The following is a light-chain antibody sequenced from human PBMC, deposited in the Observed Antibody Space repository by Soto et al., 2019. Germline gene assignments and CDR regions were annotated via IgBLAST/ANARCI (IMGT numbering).Light chain of an antibody. J-gene: IGKJ1*01. V-gene: IGKV3-20*01. CDR3: QQCARSPWT. CDR1: QSVSSFY. CDR2: GAS. Sequence: EIVLTQSPGTLSLSPGERATLSCRASQSVSSFYLAWYQQKPGQSPRLLISGASSRAAGIPDRFSGGGSGTDFTLTTSRLDPEDFAVYYCQQCARSPWTFGQGTKVEIK.